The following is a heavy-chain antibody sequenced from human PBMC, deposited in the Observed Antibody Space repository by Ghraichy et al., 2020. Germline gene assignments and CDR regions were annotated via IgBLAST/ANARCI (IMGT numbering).Heavy chain of an antibody. CDR2: IDTGKKSTI. CDR1: GFPFISYS. J-gene: IGHJ4*02. V-gene: IGHV3-48*01. D-gene: IGHD6-13*01. CDR3: AKDRSWYSSSWCSDS. Sequence: GGSLRLSCAASGFPFISYSMNWVRQAPGKGLEWVSYIDTGKKSTIYYAESVRGRFTISRDNARNSLYLQMNSLRAEDTAVYYCAKDRSWYSSSWCSDSWGQGTLVTVSS.